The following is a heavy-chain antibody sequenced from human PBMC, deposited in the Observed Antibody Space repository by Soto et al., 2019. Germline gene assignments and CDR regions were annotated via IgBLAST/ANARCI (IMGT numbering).Heavy chain of an antibody. CDR3: ARDGLRQYAFDI. Sequence: GGSLRLSCAASGFSFSSYAMHWVRQAPGKGLEYVSAISSNGGSTHYANSVKGRFTISRDNSKNTLYLQMNSLRAEDTAVYYCARDGLRQYAFDIWGRGTMVTVSS. CDR2: ISSNGGST. J-gene: IGHJ3*02. D-gene: IGHD4-17*01. V-gene: IGHV3-64*01. CDR1: GFSFSSYA.